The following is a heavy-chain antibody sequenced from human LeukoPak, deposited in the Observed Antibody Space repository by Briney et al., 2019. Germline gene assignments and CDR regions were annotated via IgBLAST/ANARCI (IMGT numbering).Heavy chain of an antibody. V-gene: IGHV4-59*01. CDR2: IYYSRST. Sequence: PSETLSLTCTVSGGSISSYYWSWIRQPPGKGLEWIGYIYYSRSTNYNPSLKSRVTISVDTSKNQFSLKLSSVTAADTAVYYCARGYGDYRGFDPWGQGTLVTVSS. D-gene: IGHD4-17*01. J-gene: IGHJ5*02. CDR3: ARGYGDYRGFDP. CDR1: GGSISSYY.